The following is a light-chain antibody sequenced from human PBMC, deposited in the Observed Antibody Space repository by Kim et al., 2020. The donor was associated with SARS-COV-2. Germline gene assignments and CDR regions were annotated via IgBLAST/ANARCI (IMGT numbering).Light chain of an antibody. Sequence: EIVMTQSPATLSVSPGERATLSCRASQSVSSNLAWYQQKPGQAPRLLIYGASTRATGFPARFTGSGSGTEFTLTISSLQSEDFAIYYCQQYNNWQTFGQGTKLEI. CDR2: GAS. J-gene: IGKJ2*01. V-gene: IGKV3-15*01. CDR3: QQYNNWQT. CDR1: QSVSSN.